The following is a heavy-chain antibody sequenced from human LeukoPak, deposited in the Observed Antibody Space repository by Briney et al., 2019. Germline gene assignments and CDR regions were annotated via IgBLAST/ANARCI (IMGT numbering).Heavy chain of an antibody. CDR3: AKPLWFGELLPY. CDR2: ITSSGRYI. D-gene: IGHD3-10*01. J-gene: IGHJ4*02. Sequence: GGSLRLSCAASGFTFSSYSMNWVRQAPGKGLEWVSSITSSGRYIYYADSVKGRFTISRDNSKNTLYLQMNSLRAEDTAVYYCAKPLWFGELLPYWGQGTLVTVSS. V-gene: IGHV3-21*04. CDR1: GFTFSSYS.